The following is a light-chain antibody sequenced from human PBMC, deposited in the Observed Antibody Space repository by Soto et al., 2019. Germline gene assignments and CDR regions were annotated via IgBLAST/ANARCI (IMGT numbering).Light chain of an antibody. CDR2: DAY. Sequence: LFVCPGERVTRSCRASQSVSRNLAWYKQKTAQXPXXLIYDAYSSATAITDRFTGSGYGTDLTLTSSSLENEDCAVYYCEQYCSSHTFGGGTQVDI. J-gene: IGKJ4*01. CDR1: QSVSRN. V-gene: IGKV3-20*01. CDR3: EQYCSSHT.